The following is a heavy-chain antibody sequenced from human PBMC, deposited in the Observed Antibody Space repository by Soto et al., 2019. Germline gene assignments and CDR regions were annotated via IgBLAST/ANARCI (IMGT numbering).Heavy chain of an antibody. D-gene: IGHD3-22*01. V-gene: IGHV3-21*01. CDR1: GFTFSSYS. CDR3: ARDRDYDYDSSGCFDY. Sequence: GGSLRLSCAASGFTFSSYSMNWVRQAPGKGLEWVSSISSSSSYIYYADSVKGRFTISRDNAKNSLYLQMNSLRAEDTAVYYWARDRDYDYDSSGCFDYWGQGTLVTVSS. CDR2: ISSSSSYI. J-gene: IGHJ4*02.